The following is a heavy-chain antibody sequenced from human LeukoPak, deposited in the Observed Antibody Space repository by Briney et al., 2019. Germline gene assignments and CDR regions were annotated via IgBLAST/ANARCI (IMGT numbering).Heavy chain of an antibody. D-gene: IGHD1-1*01. V-gene: IGHV1-69*04. Sequence: SVKVSCKASGGTFSSYAISWVRQAPGQGLEWMGRIIPILGIANYAQKFQGRVTITADKSMSTAYMELSSLRSEDTAVYYCAKFALEPSYHYYGMDVWGQGTTVTVSS. CDR2: IIPILGIA. CDR3: AKFALEPSYHYYGMDV. J-gene: IGHJ6*02. CDR1: GGTFSSYA.